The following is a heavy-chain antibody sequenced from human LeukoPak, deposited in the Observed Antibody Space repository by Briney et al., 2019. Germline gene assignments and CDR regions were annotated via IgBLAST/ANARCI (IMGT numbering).Heavy chain of an antibody. CDR3: ASSYAADYYYYYMDV. CDR1: GGSISSSSYY. CDR2: IYYSGST. Sequence: PSETLSLTCTVSGGSISSSSYYWGWIRQPPGKGLEWIGSIYYSGSTYYNPSLKSRVTISVDTSKNQFSLKLSSVTAADTAVYYCASSYAADYYYYYMDVWGKGTTVTVSS. V-gene: IGHV4-39*07. J-gene: IGHJ6*03. D-gene: IGHD6-25*01.